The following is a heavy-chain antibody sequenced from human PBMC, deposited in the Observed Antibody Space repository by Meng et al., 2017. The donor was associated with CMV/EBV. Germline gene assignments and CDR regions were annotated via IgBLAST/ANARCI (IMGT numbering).Heavy chain of an antibody. J-gene: IGHJ1*01. Sequence: ASVKVSCKASGYTFTSYGISWVRQAPGQGLEWMGWISAYNGNTNYAQKLQGRVTMTTDTSTSTAYMELRSLRSDDTAVYYCARGHYCSSTSCSDFQHWGQGTLVTVSS. CDR1: GYTFTSYG. CDR2: ISAYNGNT. CDR3: ARGHYCSSTSCSDFQH. D-gene: IGHD2-2*01. V-gene: IGHV1-18*01.